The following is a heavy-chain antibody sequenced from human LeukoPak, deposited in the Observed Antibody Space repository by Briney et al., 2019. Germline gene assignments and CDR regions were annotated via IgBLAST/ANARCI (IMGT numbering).Heavy chain of an antibody. J-gene: IGHJ4*02. Sequence: SETLSLTCAVSGGSISSGGYSWGWIRQPPGKGLEWIGYIYHSGSTYYNPSLKSRVTISVDWSKNQFSLKLSSVTAADTAAYYCARARGYSFGYNFDYWGQGTLVTVSS. D-gene: IGHD5-18*01. CDR3: ARARGYSFGYNFDY. CDR1: GGSISSGGYS. V-gene: IGHV4-30-2*01. CDR2: IYHSGST.